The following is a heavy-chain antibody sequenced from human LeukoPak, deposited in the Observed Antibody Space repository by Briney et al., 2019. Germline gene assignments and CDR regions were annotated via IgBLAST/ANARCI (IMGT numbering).Heavy chain of an antibody. J-gene: IGHJ6*02. CDR1: GFTSSTYA. Sequence: GGSLRLSCAGSGFTSSTYAMHWVRQAPGKGLEWVALFSYDGSTQRYADSVKGRFTISRDNSKNSLYLQMDSLRAEDTAVYYCAKAHFYYGMDVWGQGTTVTVSS. CDR2: FSYDGSTQ. V-gene: IGHV3-30-3*01. CDR3: AKAHFYYGMDV.